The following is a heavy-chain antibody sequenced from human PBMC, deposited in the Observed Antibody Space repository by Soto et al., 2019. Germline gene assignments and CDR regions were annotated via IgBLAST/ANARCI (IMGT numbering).Heavy chain of an antibody. V-gene: IGHV1-2*04. CDR2: INPNSGGT. J-gene: IGHJ3*02. CDR3: AIQLERREECAFDI. CDR1: GYTFTGYY. D-gene: IGHD1-1*01. Sequence: QVPLVQSGAEVKKPGASVKVSCKASGYTFTGYYMHWVRQAPGQGLEWMGWINPNSGGTNYAQKFQGWVTMTRDTSISTAYMELSRLRSDDTAVYYCAIQLERREECAFDIWGQGTMVTVSS.